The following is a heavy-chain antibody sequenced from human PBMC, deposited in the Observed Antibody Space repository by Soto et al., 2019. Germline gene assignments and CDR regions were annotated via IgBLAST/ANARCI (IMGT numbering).Heavy chain of an antibody. D-gene: IGHD3-22*01. CDR2: IYYSGST. CDR3: ERGVGPWYYDSSGYSVRAFDI. V-gene: IGHV4-61*08. CDR1: GGSISRGDYY. J-gene: IGHJ3*02. Sequence: TSETLSLTCTVSGGSISRGDYYWSWIRQPPGKGLEWIGYIYYSGSTNYNPSLKSRVTISVDTSKNQFSLKLSSVTAADTAVYYCERGVGPWYYDSSGYSVRAFDIWGQGTMVTVSS.